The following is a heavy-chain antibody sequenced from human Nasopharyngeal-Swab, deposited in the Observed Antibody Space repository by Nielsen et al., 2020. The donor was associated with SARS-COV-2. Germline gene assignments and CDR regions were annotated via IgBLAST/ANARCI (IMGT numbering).Heavy chain of an antibody. CDR1: GGFISRSSYY. D-gene: IGHD3-3*01. V-gene: IGHV4-39*01. J-gene: IGHJ4*02. Sequence: SETLSLTCTVSGGFISRSSYYWGWIRQPPGKGLEWIGSIYYSGSTYYNPSLKSRVTISVDTSKNQFSLKLSSVTAADTAVYYCARHVSTTIFGVVIISYFDYWGQGTLVTVSS. CDR3: ARHVSTTIFGVVIISYFDY. CDR2: IYYSGST.